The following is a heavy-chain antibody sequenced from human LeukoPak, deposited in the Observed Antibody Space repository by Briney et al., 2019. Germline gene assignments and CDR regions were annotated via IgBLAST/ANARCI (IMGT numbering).Heavy chain of an antibody. CDR3: ASDMVATSGDF. V-gene: IGHV3-11*01. D-gene: IGHD5-12*01. J-gene: IGHJ4*02. CDR2: ITSTGDDI. Sequence: LSLTCTVSGGSISSSGYYWGWLRQAPGKGLEWVAYITSTGDDIYYADSVRGRFTISRDNAKNALFLRMTSLRVEDTATYYCASDMVATSGDFWGQGTLVSVSS. CDR1: GGSISSSGYY.